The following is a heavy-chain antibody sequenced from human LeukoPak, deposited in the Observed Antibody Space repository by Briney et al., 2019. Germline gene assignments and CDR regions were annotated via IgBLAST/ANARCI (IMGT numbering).Heavy chain of an antibody. V-gene: IGHV3-21*06. CDR1: GFTFSTYS. Sequence: GGSPRLSCAASGFTFSTYSMNWVRQAPGKGLEWVSSISSNSRYIYNADSMRGRFTISRDNARNSLYLQMNSLKPEDTAVYCCARVAEAAAFDSWGQGTLVTVSS. D-gene: IGHD6-13*01. CDR3: ARVAEAAAFDS. J-gene: IGHJ4*02. CDR2: ISSNSRYI.